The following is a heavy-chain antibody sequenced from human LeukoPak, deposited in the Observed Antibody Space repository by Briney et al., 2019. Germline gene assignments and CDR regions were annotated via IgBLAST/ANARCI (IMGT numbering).Heavy chain of an antibody. CDR1: GYSFTSYW. CDR3: ATHPGGLQSGFDN. Sequence: GESLKISCKGSGYSFTSYWIGWVRQMPGKGLEWMGIIDPGNSDTLYSPAFQGQVTISADKSISTAYLQWSSLKASDTAMYYCATHPGGLQSGFDNWGQGTLVTVSS. J-gene: IGHJ4*02. CDR2: IDPGNSDT. D-gene: IGHD5-24*01. V-gene: IGHV5-51*01.